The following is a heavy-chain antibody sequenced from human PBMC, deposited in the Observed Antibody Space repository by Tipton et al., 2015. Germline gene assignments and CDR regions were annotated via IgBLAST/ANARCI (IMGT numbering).Heavy chain of an antibody. J-gene: IGHJ4*02. V-gene: IGHV4-39*07. CDR1: GDSISSSSYF. D-gene: IGHD4-17*01. Sequence: TLSLTCTVSGDSISSSSYFWGWIRQPPGKGLEWIGSIYYSGSTNYNPSLKSRVTISVDTSKNQFSLKLSSVTAADTAVYYCARVPTTVTTYFDYWGQGTLVTVSS. CDR2: IYYSGST. CDR3: ARVPTTVTTYFDY.